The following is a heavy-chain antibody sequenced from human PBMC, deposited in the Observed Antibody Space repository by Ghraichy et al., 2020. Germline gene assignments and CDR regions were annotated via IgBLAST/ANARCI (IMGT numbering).Heavy chain of an antibody. Sequence: SETLSLTCTVSGGSISSYYWSWIRQPPGKGLEWIGYIYYSGSTNYNPSLKSRVTISVDTSKNQFSLKLSSVTAADTAVYYCARHENFGLNCGGDCYSEGAFDIWGQGTMVTVSS. J-gene: IGHJ3*02. CDR1: GGSISSYY. V-gene: IGHV4-59*08. CDR2: IYYSGST. CDR3: ARHENFGLNCGGDCYSEGAFDI. D-gene: IGHD2-21*01.